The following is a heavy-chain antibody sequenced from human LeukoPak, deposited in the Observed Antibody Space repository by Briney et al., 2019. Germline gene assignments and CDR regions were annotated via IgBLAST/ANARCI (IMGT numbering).Heavy chain of an antibody. J-gene: IGHJ3*02. V-gene: IGHV3-21*01. Sequence: GGSLRLSCAASGFSFSSYSMNWVRQAPGKGLEWVSSISSGSTYMYYADSVKGRFTISRDNAQNSMYLQMNSLRAEDTAVYYCGRVGGRSKAAKGDAFDIWGQGTMVVVSS. D-gene: IGHD6-6*01. CDR3: GRVGGRSKAAKGDAFDI. CDR2: ISSGSTYM. CDR1: GFSFSSYS.